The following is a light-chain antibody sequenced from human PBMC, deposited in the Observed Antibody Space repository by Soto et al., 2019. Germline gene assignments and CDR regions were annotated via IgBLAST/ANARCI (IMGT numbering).Light chain of an antibody. V-gene: IGLV2-14*03. CDR1: SSDFGYNY. CDR3: TSFTSDNLYV. CDR2: HVS. J-gene: IGLJ1*01. Sequence: QSVLTQPASVSGSPGQSITISCTGTSSDFGYNYVSWYHQYPGKVPKLLIYHVSNRPSGVSNRFSGSKSGNTASLTISGLQAEDEADYFCTSFTSDNLYVFGTGTKLTVL.